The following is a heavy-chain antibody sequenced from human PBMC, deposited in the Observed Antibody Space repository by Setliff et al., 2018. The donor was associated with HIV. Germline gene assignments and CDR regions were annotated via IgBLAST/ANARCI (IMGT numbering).Heavy chain of an antibody. CDR1: EFTFSVYA. V-gene: IGHV3-23*01. CDR3: ARENNFDY. Sequence: GGSLRLSCAASEFTFSVYAMSWLRQAPGKGLEWVSGISGSGSSTYYAASVKGRFTISRDTSRNTLYLQMNSLRVEDSALYYCARENNFDYWGQGTLVTVS. CDR2: ISGSGSST. J-gene: IGHJ4*02.